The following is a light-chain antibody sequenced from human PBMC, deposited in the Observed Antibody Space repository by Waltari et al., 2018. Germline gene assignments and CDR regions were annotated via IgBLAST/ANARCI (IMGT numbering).Light chain of an antibody. J-gene: IGKJ1*01. CDR3: LQYYTTLPA. V-gene: IGKV4-1*01. Sequence: DIVMTQSPDSLAVSPGDRETINCQSSKTVLKTSDNKNYLGRYQQKSGQPPKLLLYWSSTRESGVPDRFTGSGSGTDFTLTISSLQPEDVAVYYCLQYYTTLPAFGQGTKVEIQ. CDR1: KTVLKTSDNKNY. CDR2: WSS.